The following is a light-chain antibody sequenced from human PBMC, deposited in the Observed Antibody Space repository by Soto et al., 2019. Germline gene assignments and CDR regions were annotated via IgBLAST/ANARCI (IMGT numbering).Light chain of an antibody. J-gene: IGKJ2*01. V-gene: IGKV4-1*01. CDR1: QSVLYSSNNMNY. CDR3: QQYYATPYT. Sequence: DIVMTQSPDSLAVSLGERATIKCKSSQSVLYSSNNMNYLAWYQRKPGQPPKLLIYWASARESGVPDRFSGSGSGTDFTLTISSLQAGDVAIYYCQQYYATPYTCGQGTTLEIK. CDR2: WAS.